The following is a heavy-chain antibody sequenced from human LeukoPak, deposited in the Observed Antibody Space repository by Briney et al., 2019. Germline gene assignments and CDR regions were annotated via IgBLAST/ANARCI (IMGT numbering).Heavy chain of an antibody. J-gene: IGHJ6*02. CDR3: ARDLAVAGPSAGMDV. V-gene: IGHV3-7*01. CDR1: GFTFSSYW. Sequence: GGSLRLSCAASGFTFSSYWMSWVRQAPGKGLEWVANIKQDGSEKYYVDSVKGRFTISRDNAKNSLYLRMNSLRAEDTAVYYCARDLAVAGPSAGMDVWGQGTTVTVSS. CDR2: IKQDGSEK. D-gene: IGHD6-19*01.